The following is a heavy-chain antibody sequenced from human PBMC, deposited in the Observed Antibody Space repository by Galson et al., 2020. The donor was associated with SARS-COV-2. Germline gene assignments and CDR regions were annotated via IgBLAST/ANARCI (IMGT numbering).Heavy chain of an antibody. CDR1: SGSYY. V-gene: IGHV4-39*07. CDR3: ARSYSSSWYSPTYYYGLDV. Sequence: SGSYYWGWIRQPPGKGLEWLGSIYHSGGTNYNPSLMSRVTVSVDTSKNQFSLKLTSVTAADTALYYCARSYSSSWYSPTYYYGLDVWGQGTTVTVSS. J-gene: IGHJ6*02. CDR2: IYHSGGT. D-gene: IGHD2-15*01.